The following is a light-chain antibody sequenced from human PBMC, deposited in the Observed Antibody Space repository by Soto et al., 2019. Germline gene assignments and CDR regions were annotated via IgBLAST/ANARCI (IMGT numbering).Light chain of an antibody. CDR1: QSISNSY. CDR2: GAS. J-gene: IGKJ2*01. V-gene: IGKV3-20*01. CDR3: QQYGNSPVT. Sequence: EIVLTQSPGTLSLSPGERATLSCRASQSISNSYLAWYQQQPGQAPRLLIYGASIRATGIPDRFSGSGSGTDFTLTISRLEPEDLAVYYCQQYGNSPVTFGQGTNLEIK.